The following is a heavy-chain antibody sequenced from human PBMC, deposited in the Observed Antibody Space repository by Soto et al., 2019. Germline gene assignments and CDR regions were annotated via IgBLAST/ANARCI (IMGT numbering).Heavy chain of an antibody. CDR1: GGSFSGYY. Sequence: QVQLQQWGAGLLKPSETLSLTCAVYGGSFSGYYWRWIRQPPGQGLEWIGEINHSGSTNYNPSLKRRVTISVDTSKNQFSTKLSSVTAADTAVYYCATVQRRSNLPDYWGQGTLVTVSS. D-gene: IGHD4-4*01. CDR2: INHSGST. CDR3: ATVQRRSNLPDY. J-gene: IGHJ4*02. V-gene: IGHV4-34*01.